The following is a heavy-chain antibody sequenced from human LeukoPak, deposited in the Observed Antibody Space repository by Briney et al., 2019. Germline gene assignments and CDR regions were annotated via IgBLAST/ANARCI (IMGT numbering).Heavy chain of an antibody. CDR3: ATEPGYCSGGRCYGGWFDP. Sequence: SETLSLTCAVYGWSFSGYYWSWIRQAPGKGLEWIGEINHSGSTNYNPSLKRRVTISVDTSKNQFSLKLSSVTAADTAVYYCATEPGYCSGGRCYGGWFDPWGQGTLVTVSS. CDR2: INHSGST. CDR1: GWSFSGYY. D-gene: IGHD2-15*01. V-gene: IGHV4-34*01. J-gene: IGHJ5*02.